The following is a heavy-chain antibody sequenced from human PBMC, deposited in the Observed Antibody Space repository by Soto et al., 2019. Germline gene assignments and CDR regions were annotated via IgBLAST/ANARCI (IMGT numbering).Heavy chain of an antibody. J-gene: IGHJ4*02. CDR2: INAGNGNT. Sequence: QVQLVQSGAEEKKPGASVKVSCKASGYTFTGYAMHWVRQAPGQRLEWMGWINAGNGNTKYSQKSQGRVTITRDTAASTVYMELSSLRSEDTAVYYCARAVAVPADFDYWGQGTLVTVSS. CDR3: ARAVAVPADFDY. V-gene: IGHV1-3*05. CDR1: GYTFTGYA. D-gene: IGHD6-19*01.